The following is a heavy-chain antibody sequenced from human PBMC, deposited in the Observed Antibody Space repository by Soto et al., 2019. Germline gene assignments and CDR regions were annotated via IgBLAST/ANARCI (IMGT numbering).Heavy chain of an antibody. CDR2: ISGSGGST. D-gene: IGHD3-3*01. Sequence: GGSLRLSCAASGFTFSSYAMSWVRQAPGKGLEWVSAISGSGGSTYYADSVKGRFTISRDNSKNTLYLQMNSLRAEDTAVYYCAKGGYYDFSGGDYYMDVWGKGTTVTVSS. V-gene: IGHV3-23*01. CDR3: AKGGYYDFSGGDYYMDV. CDR1: GFTFSSYA. J-gene: IGHJ6*03.